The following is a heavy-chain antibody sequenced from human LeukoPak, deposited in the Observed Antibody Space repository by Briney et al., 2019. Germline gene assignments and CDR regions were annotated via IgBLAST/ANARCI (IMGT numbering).Heavy chain of an antibody. CDR1: GFTFSSYW. Sequence: PGGSLRLSCAASGFTFSSYWMSWIRQAPGKGLEWVANIKPDESEKYYVDSVKGRFTISRDNARNSLNLQMNSLRAEDTAVYYCARAGSSRPNYYFDYWGQGTLVTVSS. V-gene: IGHV3-7*02. CDR3: ARAGSSRPNYYFDY. CDR2: IKPDESEK. D-gene: IGHD6-13*01. J-gene: IGHJ4*02.